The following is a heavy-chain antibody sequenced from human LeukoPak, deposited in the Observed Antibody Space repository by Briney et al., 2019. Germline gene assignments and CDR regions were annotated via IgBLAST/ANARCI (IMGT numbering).Heavy chain of an antibody. CDR2: ISSSGSTI. J-gene: IGHJ4*02. D-gene: IGHD1-26*01. CDR3: ARGFPKWELDLFDY. Sequence: PGGSLRLSCAASGFTFSSYEMNWVRQAPGKGLEWVSYISSSGSTIYYADSVKGRFTISRDNAKNSLYLQMNSLRAEDTAVYYCARGFPKWELDLFDYWGQGTLVTVSS. CDR1: GFTFSSYE. V-gene: IGHV3-48*03.